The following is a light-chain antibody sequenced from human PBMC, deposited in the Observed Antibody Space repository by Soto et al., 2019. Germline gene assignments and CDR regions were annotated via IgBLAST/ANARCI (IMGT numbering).Light chain of an antibody. CDR2: DAS. V-gene: IGKV3-11*01. CDR3: QQRSNWSFT. CDR1: QSVSSY. J-gene: IGKJ3*01. Sequence: EIVLTQSPATLSLSPGERATLSCRASQSVSSYLAWYQQKPGQAPRLLIYDASNRATGIPARFSGSGSGTDFTLTISRLEPEDFAVYYCQQRSNWSFTFGPGTKVDIK.